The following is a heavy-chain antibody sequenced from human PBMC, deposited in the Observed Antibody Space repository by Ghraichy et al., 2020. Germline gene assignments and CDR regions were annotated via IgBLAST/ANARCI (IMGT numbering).Heavy chain of an antibody. D-gene: IGHD2/OR15-2a*01. CDR3: AKVIVISGYDAFDI. Sequence: GGSLRHSCAASGFTFTNYAMNWVRQAPGKGLEWVSAISGSGGSTYYVDSVKGRFTISRDNSKNTLYLQMNSLRAEDTAVYYCAKVIVISGYDAFDIWGQGTMVTVSS. V-gene: IGHV3-23*01. CDR1: GFTFTNYA. J-gene: IGHJ3*02. CDR2: ISGSGGST.